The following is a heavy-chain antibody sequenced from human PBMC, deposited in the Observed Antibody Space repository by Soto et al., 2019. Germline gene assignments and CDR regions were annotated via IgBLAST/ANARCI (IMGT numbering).Heavy chain of an antibody. J-gene: IGHJ1*01. CDR1: GFTFSGSA. CDR3: TRQGPLSAPAEYFQH. V-gene: IGHV3-73*01. Sequence: GGSLRLSCAASGFTFSGSAMHWVRQASGKGLEWVGRIRSKANSYATAYAASVKGRFTISRDDSKNTAYLQMNSLKTEDTAVYYCTRQGPLSAPAEYFQHWRQGTLVTVSS. CDR2: IRSKANSYAT.